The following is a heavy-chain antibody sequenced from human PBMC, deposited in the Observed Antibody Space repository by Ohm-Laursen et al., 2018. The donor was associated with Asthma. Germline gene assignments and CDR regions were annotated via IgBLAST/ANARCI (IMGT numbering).Heavy chain of an antibody. CDR3: ARGHCSGGSCYYYYGMDV. CDR2: IYYSGST. V-gene: IGHV4-31*03. Sequence: PSQTLSLTCTVSGGYISSGGYYWSWIRQHPGKGLEWIGYIYYSGSTYYNPSLKSRVTISVDTSKNQFSLKLSSVTAADTAVYYCARGHCSGGSCYYYYGMDVWGQGTTVTVSS. J-gene: IGHJ6*02. CDR1: GGYISSGGYY. D-gene: IGHD2-15*01.